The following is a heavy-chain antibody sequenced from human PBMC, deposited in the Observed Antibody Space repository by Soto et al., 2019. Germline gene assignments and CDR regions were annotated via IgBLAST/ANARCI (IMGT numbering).Heavy chain of an antibody. CDR3: ARGVVTIFGVVTHAFDI. CDR2: ISAYNGNT. Sequence: ASVKVSCKASGYTFTSYGISWVRQAPGQGLEWMGWISAYNGNTNYAQKLQGRVTMTTDTSTSTAYMELRSLRSDDTAVYYCARGVVTIFGVVTHAFDIWGQGTMVTVSS. V-gene: IGHV1-18*01. J-gene: IGHJ3*02. D-gene: IGHD3-3*01. CDR1: GYTFTSYG.